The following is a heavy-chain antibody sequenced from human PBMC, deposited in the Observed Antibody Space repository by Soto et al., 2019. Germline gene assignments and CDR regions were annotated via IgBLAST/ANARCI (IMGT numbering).Heavy chain of an antibody. D-gene: IGHD5-12*01. CDR1: GGSFSGYY. V-gene: IGHV4-34*01. CDR3: ARGRVEMATIFLDC. J-gene: IGHJ4*02. Sequence: SETLSLTCAVYGGSFSGYYWSWIRQPPGKGLEWIGEINHSGSTNYNPSLKSRVTISVDTSKNQFSLKLSSVTAADTAVYYCARGRVEMATIFLDCWGQGTLVTVSS. CDR2: INHSGST.